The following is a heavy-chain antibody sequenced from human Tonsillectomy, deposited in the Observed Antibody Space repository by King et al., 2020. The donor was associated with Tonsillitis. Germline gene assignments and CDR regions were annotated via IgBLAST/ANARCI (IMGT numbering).Heavy chain of an antibody. CDR2: IKQDGSDK. V-gene: IGHV3-7*03. J-gene: IGHJ4*02. CDR3: ASGSPPGGRETYTPNHAH. Sequence: VQLVESGGGLVQPGGSLRLSCAASGFIFSNYWMSWVRQAPGKGLEWVANIKQDGSDKHYVDSVKGRFTIYRDNAKSSLFLQMDSLRAEDTAVYYCASGSPPGGRETYTPNHAHWGRGTLVTVSS. D-gene: IGHD1-14*01. CDR1: GFIFSNYW.